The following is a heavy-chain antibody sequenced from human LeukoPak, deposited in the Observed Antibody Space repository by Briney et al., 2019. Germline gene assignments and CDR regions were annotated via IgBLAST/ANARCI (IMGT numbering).Heavy chain of an antibody. CDR1: GFPFSDFY. D-gene: IGHD5-18*01. Sequence: GRSLRLSRTASGFPFSDFYMAWIRQPPGKGLEYVSYISSGGTTISYADSVRGRFTISRDNAENVLYLQMNSQRHDATAVYYCGRDPGSYISARYREDVPRYGSWGQGTLVIVSS. CDR3: GRDPGSYISARYREDVPRYGS. J-gene: IGHJ5*02. V-gene: IGHV3-11*04. CDR2: ISSGGTTI.